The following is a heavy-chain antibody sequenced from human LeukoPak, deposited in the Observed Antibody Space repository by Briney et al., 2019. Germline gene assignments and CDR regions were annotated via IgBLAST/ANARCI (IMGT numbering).Heavy chain of an antibody. CDR3: ARGLPIRETKYCSSTSCYPSYYYYGMDV. Sequence: ASVKVSCKASGYTFTSYDINWVRQATGQGLEWMGWMNPNSGSTGYAQKFQGRVTMTRNTSISTAYMELSSLRSEDTAVYYCARGLPIRETKYCSSTSCYPSYYYYGMDVWGQGTTVTVSS. J-gene: IGHJ6*02. D-gene: IGHD2-2*01. V-gene: IGHV1-8*01. CDR2: MNPNSGST. CDR1: GYTFTSYD.